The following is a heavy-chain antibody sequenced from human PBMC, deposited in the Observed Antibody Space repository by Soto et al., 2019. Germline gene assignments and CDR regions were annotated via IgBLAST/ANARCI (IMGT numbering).Heavy chain of an antibody. V-gene: IGHV4-30-4*01. CDR1: GGSISSGDYY. Sequence: SETLSLTCTVSGGSISSGDYYWSWIHQPPGKGLEWIGYIYYSGSTYYNPSLKSRVTISVDTSKNQFSLKLSSVTAADTAVYYCAREIVVVPAAIVAPQYYYYYGMDVWGQGTTVTVSS. D-gene: IGHD2-2*02. CDR3: AREIVVVPAAIVAPQYYYYYGMDV. CDR2: IYYSGST. J-gene: IGHJ6*02.